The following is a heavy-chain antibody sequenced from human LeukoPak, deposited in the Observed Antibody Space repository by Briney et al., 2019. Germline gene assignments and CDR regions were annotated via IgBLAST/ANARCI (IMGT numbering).Heavy chain of an antibody. J-gene: IGHJ4*02. CDR2: INHSKTT. Sequence: TPSETLSLTCGVYDGSLSGYYWSWIRQPPGKGLEWIGEINHSKTTNYNPSLKSRVTISVDMSKNHLSLQLTSLTAADTAMYYCARVLRLASGGPFDYWGQGTLVTVSS. CDR1: DGSLSGYY. CDR3: ARVLRLASGGPFDY. D-gene: IGHD3-10*01. V-gene: IGHV4-34*01.